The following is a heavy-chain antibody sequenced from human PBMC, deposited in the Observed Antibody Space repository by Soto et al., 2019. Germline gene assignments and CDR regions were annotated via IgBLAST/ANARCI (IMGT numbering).Heavy chain of an antibody. Sequence: GGSLRLSCAASGFTFSDYYMNWIRQAPGKGLEWVSYISSGAITIYYADSVKGRFAISRDNAKNSLYLQMNSLRAEDTAVYYCAGQYSSSSVEFWGQGTLVTVSS. D-gene: IGHD6-6*01. J-gene: IGHJ4*02. CDR2: ISSGAITI. CDR3: AGQYSSSSVEF. V-gene: IGHV3-11*01. CDR1: GFTFSDYY.